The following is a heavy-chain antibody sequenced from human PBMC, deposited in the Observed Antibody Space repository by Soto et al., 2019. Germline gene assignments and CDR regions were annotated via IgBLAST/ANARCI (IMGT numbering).Heavy chain of an antibody. Sequence: QVQLVESGGGVVQPGRSLRLSCAASGFTFSSYAMHWGRQAPGKRLEWVAVISYDGSNKYYADSVKGRFTISRDNSKNTLYLQMNSLRAEDTAVYYCARKGKGHKAMVNFYYCGMAVWGQGTTVTVSS. CDR1: GFTFSSYA. V-gene: IGHV3-30-3*01. CDR2: ISYDGSNK. J-gene: IGHJ6*02. CDR3: ARKGKGHKAMVNFYYCGMAV. D-gene: IGHD5-18*01.